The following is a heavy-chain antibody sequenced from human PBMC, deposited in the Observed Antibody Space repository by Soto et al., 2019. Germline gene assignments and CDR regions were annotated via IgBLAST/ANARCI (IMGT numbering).Heavy chain of an antibody. Sequence: QVQLQQWGAGLLKPSETLSLTCAVYGGSFSGYSWTWIRQPPGTGLEWIGGINHSGSTNYNPSLKSRVTMSVDTSKNQFSLKLTSVTAADTAVYYCARDKITGLFDYWGQGTLVTVSS. V-gene: IGHV4-34*01. CDR3: ARDKITGLFDY. D-gene: IGHD2-8*02. CDR2: INHSGST. J-gene: IGHJ4*02. CDR1: GGSFSGYS.